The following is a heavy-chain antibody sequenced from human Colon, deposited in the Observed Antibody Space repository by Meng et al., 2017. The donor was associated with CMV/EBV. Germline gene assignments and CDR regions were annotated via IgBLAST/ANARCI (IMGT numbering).Heavy chain of an antibody. J-gene: IGHJ4*02. CDR1: GYTFAAKH. CDR2: IYPQNGGT. CDR3: IKEDWYFDF. V-gene: IGHV1-2*02. D-gene: IGHD2-21*01. Sequence: QVQLIQSWTNVTKPGALVTVSFHTSGYTFAAKHLHWVRPAPGQGLEWMGWIYPQNGGTYFAQKFQGRVTMTSDTSISTAYMELSSLTSDDTAIYYCIKEDWYFDFWGQGTLVTVSS.